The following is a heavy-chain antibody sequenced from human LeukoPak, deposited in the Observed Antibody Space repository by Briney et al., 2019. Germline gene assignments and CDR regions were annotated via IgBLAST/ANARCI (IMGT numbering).Heavy chain of an antibody. CDR3: ARVGATGTTSPFDY. CDR1: GYTFTGYY. J-gene: IGHJ4*02. V-gene: IGHV1-2*02. D-gene: IGHD1-1*01. CDR2: INPNSGGT. Sequence: ASVKVSCKASGYTFTGYYIHWVRQAPGQGLEWMGWINPNSGGTNYAQKFQGRVTMTRDTSISTAYMELSRLRSDDTAVYYCARVGATGTTSPFDYWGQGTLVTVSS.